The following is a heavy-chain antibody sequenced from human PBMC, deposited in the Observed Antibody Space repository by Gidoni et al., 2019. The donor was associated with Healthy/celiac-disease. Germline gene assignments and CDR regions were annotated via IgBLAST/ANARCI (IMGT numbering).Heavy chain of an antibody. J-gene: IGHJ4*02. V-gene: IGHV4-34*01. Sequence: VQLQQWGAGLLKPSDTLSLTCAVYGGSVSGYYWSWIGQAPGKGLAWIGEITHSGSTNYNPSLKRRVTISVDTSKNQFFLKLSSVTDADTAVYYCATSIAAAGTLDYWGQGTLVTVSS. D-gene: IGHD6-13*01. CDR1: GGSVSGYY. CDR3: ATSIAAAGTLDY. CDR2: ITHSGST.